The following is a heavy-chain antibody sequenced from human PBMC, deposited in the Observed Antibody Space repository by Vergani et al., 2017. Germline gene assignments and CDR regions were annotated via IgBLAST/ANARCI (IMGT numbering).Heavy chain of an antibody. J-gene: IGHJ3*02. CDR2: ISSEGSNK. V-gene: IGHV3-30*01. CDR3: ARGGYSGSYYSAIDI. Sequence: QVQLVESGGGVVQPGRSLRLSCAASGFTFSSYAMHWVRQAPGKGLEWVAVISSEGSNKYYADSVKGRFTISKDNSKNTLYLQMNSLRAEDTAVYYCARGGYSGSYYSAIDIWGQGTMVTVSS. D-gene: IGHD1-26*01. CDR1: GFTFSSYA.